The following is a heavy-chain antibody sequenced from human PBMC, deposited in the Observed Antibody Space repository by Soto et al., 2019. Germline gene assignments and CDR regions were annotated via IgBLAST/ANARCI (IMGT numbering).Heavy chain of an antibody. V-gene: IGHV3-30-3*01. CDR3: ARRGWFGELFPYYFDY. D-gene: IGHD3-10*01. Sequence: GGSLRLSCAASGFTFSSYAMHWVCQAPGKGLEWVAVISYDGSNKYYADSVKGRFTISRDNSKNTLYLQMNSLRAEDTAVYYCARRGWFGELFPYYFDYWGQGTLVTVSS. CDR2: ISYDGSNK. CDR1: GFTFSSYA. J-gene: IGHJ4*02.